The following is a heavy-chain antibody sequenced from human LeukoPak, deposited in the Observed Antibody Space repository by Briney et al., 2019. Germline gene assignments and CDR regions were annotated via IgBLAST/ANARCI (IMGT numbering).Heavy chain of an antibody. CDR3: ARDYCTRGGDCYKEDLFDP. J-gene: IGHJ5*02. CDR1: GYTFTSYG. CDR2: ISAYNGNT. D-gene: IGHD2-21*02. V-gene: IGHV1-18*01. Sequence: ASVKVSCKASGYTFTSYGISWVRQAPGQGLEWMGWISAYNGNTNYAQKLQGRVTMTTDTSTSTAYMELRSLRSDDTAIYYCARDYCTRGGDCYKEDLFDPWGQGTLVTVSS.